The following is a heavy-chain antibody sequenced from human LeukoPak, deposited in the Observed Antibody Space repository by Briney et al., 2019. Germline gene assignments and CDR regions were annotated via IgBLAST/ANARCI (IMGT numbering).Heavy chain of an antibody. Sequence: GGSLRLSCAASGFTFSSYGMHWVRQAPGKGLEWVAVISYDGSNKCYADSVKGRFTISRDNSKNTLYLQMNSLRAEDTAVYYCAKPQHVMRWELLGDDYWGQGTLVTVSS. V-gene: IGHV3-30*18. D-gene: IGHD1-26*01. CDR1: GFTFSSYG. CDR3: AKPQHVMRWELLGDDY. CDR2: ISYDGSNK. J-gene: IGHJ4*02.